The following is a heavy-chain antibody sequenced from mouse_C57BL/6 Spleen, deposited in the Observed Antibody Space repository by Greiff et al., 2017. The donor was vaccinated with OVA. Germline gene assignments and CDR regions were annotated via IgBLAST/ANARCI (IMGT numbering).Heavy chain of an antibody. CDR3: TRGDHYYGSSYTSFDY. CDR2: IDPETGGT. D-gene: IGHD1-1*01. Sequence: VQLQQSGAELVRPGASVTLSCKASGYTFTDYEMHWVKQTPVHGLEWIGAIDPETGGTAYNQKFKGKAILTADKSSSTAYMELRSLTSEDSAVYYCTRGDHYYGSSYTSFDYWGQGTTLTVSS. J-gene: IGHJ2*01. V-gene: IGHV1-15*01. CDR1: GYTFTDYE.